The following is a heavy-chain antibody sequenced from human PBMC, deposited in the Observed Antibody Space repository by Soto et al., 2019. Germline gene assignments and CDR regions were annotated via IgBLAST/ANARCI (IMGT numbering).Heavy chain of an antibody. J-gene: IGHJ4*02. CDR3: ARRAVAVVYFDY. CDR1: GFTFSDYF. Sequence: QVQLVESGGGLVKPGGSLRLSCVASGFTFSDYFMSWIRQAPGKGLEWLAYISSSGETIYYADSVKGRFTISRDNAKNSLYVQMNSLRDEDMAVYYCARRAVAVVYFDYWGQGTPVTVSS. D-gene: IGHD2-15*01. CDR2: ISSSGETI. V-gene: IGHV3-11*01.